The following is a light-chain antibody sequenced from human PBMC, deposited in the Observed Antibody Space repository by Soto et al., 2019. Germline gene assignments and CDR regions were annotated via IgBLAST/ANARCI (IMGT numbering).Light chain of an antibody. CDR3: LQDFNFPRT. CDR1: QGIRRD. J-gene: IGKJ1*01. V-gene: IGKV1-6*01. CDR2: SAS. Sequence: AIQMTQSPSSRSASVGDTVTITCRASQGIRRDLSWYQQKPGEAPKLLIYSASDLQGAVPSRFRGSGSGTDFTLTISSLQPEYFATYYCLQDFNFPRTFGQGTKGEV.